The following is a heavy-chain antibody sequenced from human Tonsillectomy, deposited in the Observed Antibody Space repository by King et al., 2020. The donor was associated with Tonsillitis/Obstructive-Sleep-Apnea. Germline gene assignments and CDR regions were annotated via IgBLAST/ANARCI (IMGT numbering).Heavy chain of an antibody. CDR3: ARDASACSGGSCYLEMDL. CDR1: GFTFDDYG. V-gene: IGHV3-20*04. J-gene: IGHJ6*04. D-gene: IGHD2-15*01. CDR2: INWNGDST. Sequence: VQLVESGGGVVRPGGSLRLSCAASGFTFDDYGMSWVRQAPGKGLEWVSGINWNGDSTGYADSVKGRFTISRDNAKNSLYLQMNSLRAEDTALYYCARDASACSGGSCYLEMDLWGKGPPVTVSS.